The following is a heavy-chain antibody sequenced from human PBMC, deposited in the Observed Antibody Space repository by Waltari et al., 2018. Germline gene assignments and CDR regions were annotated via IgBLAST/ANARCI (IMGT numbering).Heavy chain of an antibody. D-gene: IGHD3-22*01. CDR3: ARDHYDSSGDNDY. J-gene: IGHJ4*02. Sequence: QVQLVQSGAEVKKPGSSVKVSCKASGGTFSSYAISWVRQAPGQGLDWMGRIIPIFGTANYAQQFKGRVTITADKSTSTAYMELSSLRSEDTAVYYCARDHYDSSGDNDYWGQGTLVTVSS. CDR1: GGTFSSYA. V-gene: IGHV1-69*08. CDR2: IIPIFGTA.